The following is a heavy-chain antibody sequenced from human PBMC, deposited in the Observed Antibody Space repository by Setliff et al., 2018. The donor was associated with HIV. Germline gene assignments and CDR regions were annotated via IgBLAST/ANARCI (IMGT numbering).Heavy chain of an antibody. Sequence: SETLSLTCTVSGGSIGSSSYYWGWIRQPPGKGLEWIGSFYYSGSTYYNPSLKSRVTISVDTSKNQFSLKLTSVTAADTAVYYCTRDSPSGTYLNYYYYNMDVWGQGTSVTVSS. V-gene: IGHV4-39*07. J-gene: IGHJ6*02. D-gene: IGHD1-26*01. CDR1: GGSIGSSSYY. CDR2: FYYSGST. CDR3: TRDSPSGTYLNYYYYNMDV.